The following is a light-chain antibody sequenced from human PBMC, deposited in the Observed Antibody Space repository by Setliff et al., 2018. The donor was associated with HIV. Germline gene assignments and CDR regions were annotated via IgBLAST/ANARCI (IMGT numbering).Light chain of an antibody. V-gene: IGLV2-14*01. CDR1: SSDVGGYNY. CDR2: EVS. Sequence: ALAQPASVSGSPGQSITISCTGTSSDVGGYNYVSWYQQHPGKAPKLMIYEVSNRPSGVSNRFSGSKSGNTASLTISGLQAEDEADYYCSSYAITNTLPFGTGTKVTVL. J-gene: IGLJ1*01. CDR3: SSYAITNTLP.